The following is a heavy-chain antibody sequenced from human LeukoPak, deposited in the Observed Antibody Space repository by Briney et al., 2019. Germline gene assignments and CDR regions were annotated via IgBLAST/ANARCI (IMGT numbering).Heavy chain of an antibody. CDR1: GGSISSSSYY. CDR2: IYYSGST. Sequence: SETLPLTCTVSGGSISSSSYYWGWIRQPPGKGLEWIGSIYYSGSTYYNPSLKSRVTISVDTSKNQFSLKLSSVTAADTAVYYCARVPTVTTKIYFDYWGQGTLVTVSS. CDR3: ARVPTVTTKIYFDY. D-gene: IGHD4-17*01. J-gene: IGHJ4*02. V-gene: IGHV4-39*07.